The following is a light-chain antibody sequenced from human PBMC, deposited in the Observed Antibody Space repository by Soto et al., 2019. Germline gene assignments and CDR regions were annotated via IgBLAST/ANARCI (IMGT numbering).Light chain of an antibody. CDR1: LTGNNNY. CDR3: QHYGYSRWT. Sequence: IVLTQSPGTLSLSPGERATLSCRASLTGNNNYLAWYQHKSGQAPRLLIYGVYTRATGIPDRFTGSGSGTEFTLTITRLKPEDSAVYFCQHYGYSRWTFGQGTKVEIK. CDR2: GVY. V-gene: IGKV3-20*01. J-gene: IGKJ1*01.